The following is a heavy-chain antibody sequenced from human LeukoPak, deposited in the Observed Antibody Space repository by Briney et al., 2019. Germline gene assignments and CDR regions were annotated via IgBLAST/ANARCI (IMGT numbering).Heavy chain of an antibody. J-gene: IGHJ6*02. CDR1: GFTFSDYS. CDR3: ARGGAHGMGV. V-gene: IGHV3-11*01. CDR2: ISGVYDNI. Sequence: GGSPRLSCAASGFTFSDYSMTWIRQAPGKGLEWVSYISGVYDNIYYADSVKGRFTISRDNAKNSVYLQMSSLRVEDTAVYYCARGGAHGMGVWGPGTTVTVSS. D-gene: IGHD1-26*01.